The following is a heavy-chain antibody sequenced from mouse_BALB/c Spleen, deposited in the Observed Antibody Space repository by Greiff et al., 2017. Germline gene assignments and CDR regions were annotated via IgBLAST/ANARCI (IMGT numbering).Heavy chain of an antibody. Sequence: EVQRVESGGGLVKPGGSLKLSCAASGFTFSDYYMYWVRQTPEKRLEWVATISDGGSYTYYPDSVKGRFTISRDNAKNNLYLQMSSLKSEDTAMYYCARDRSSSYYAMDYWGQGTSVTVSS. D-gene: IGHD1-3*01. CDR1: GFTFSDYY. J-gene: IGHJ4*01. V-gene: IGHV5-4*02. CDR3: ARDRSSSYYAMDY. CDR2: ISDGGSYT.